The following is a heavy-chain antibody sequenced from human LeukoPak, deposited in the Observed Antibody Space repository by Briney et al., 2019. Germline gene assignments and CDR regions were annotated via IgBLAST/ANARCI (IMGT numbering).Heavy chain of an antibody. CDR2: INHIGST. CDR1: GGSFSGYY. J-gene: IGHJ4*02. V-gene: IGHV4-34*01. CDR3: ARGGQVAAASPFDY. Sequence: PSETLSLTCAVYGGSFSGYYWSWIRQPPGKGLEWIGEINHIGSTNYNPSLKSRVTISVDTSKNQFSLKLSSVTAADTAVYYCARGGQVAAASPFDYWGQGTLVTVSS. D-gene: IGHD6-13*01.